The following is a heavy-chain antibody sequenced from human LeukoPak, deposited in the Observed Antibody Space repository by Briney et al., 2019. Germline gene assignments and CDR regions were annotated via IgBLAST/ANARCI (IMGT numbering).Heavy chain of an antibody. Sequence: ASVKVSCKASGYTFTSYDINWVRQATGQGLEWMGWMNPNSGNTGYAQKFQGRVTMTRNTSISTAYMELSSLRSEDTAVYYCARGRYYDFWSGYPFDAFDIWGQGTMVTVSS. CDR1: GYTFTSYD. CDR3: ARGRYYDFWSGYPFDAFDI. CDR2: MNPNSGNT. V-gene: IGHV1-8*01. J-gene: IGHJ3*02. D-gene: IGHD3-3*01.